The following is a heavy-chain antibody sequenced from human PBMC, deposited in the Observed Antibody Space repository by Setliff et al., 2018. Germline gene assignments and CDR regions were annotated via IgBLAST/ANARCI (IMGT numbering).Heavy chain of an antibody. CDR3: ARESATIGEFPLYYFDK. Sequence: SETLSLTCSVSGGSISSGGFYWSWIRQSAGRGLEWIGHFHTGGATDYNPSLKSRVTISLDSSKNQFSLRLGSVTAADAAVYFCARESATIGEFPLYYFDKWGQGIPVTVSS. D-gene: IGHD3-10*01. CDR1: GGSISSGGFY. CDR2: FHTGGAT. J-gene: IGHJ4*02. V-gene: IGHV4-61*09.